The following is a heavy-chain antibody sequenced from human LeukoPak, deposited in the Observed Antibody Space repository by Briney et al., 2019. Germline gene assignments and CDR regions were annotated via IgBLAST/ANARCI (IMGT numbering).Heavy chain of an antibody. CDR1: GGSFSGYY. CDR2: INHSGST. J-gene: IGHJ6*02. Sequence: SETLSLTCAVYGGSFSGYYWSWIRQPPGKGVEWIGEINHSGSTNYNPSLKSRVTISVDTSKNQFSLKLSSVTAADTAVYYCARGRGARTRSYYYYGMDVWGQGTTVPVSS. D-gene: IGHD3-10*01. V-gene: IGHV4-34*01. CDR3: ARGRGARTRSYYYYGMDV.